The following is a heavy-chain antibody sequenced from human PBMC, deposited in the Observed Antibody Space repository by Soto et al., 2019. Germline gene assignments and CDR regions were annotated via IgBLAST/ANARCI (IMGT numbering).Heavy chain of an antibody. Sequence: QVPLVQSGAEVKKPGASVKVSCKASGYTFTSYAMHWVRQAPGQRLEWMGWINAGNGNTKYSQKFQGRVTITRDTSASTAYMELSSLRSEDTAVYYCARGGEVPAAPTWFDPWGQGTLVTVSS. D-gene: IGHD2-2*01. CDR3: ARGGEVPAAPTWFDP. V-gene: IGHV1-3*01. J-gene: IGHJ5*02. CDR1: GYTFTSYA. CDR2: INAGNGNT.